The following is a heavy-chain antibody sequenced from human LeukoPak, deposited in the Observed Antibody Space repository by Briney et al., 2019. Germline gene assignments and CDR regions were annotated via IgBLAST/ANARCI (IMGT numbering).Heavy chain of an antibody. D-gene: IGHD3-3*01. Sequence: SETLSLTCTVSGGSISSSSYYWSWISQPPGKGLEWIGEINHSGSTNYNPSLKSRVTISVDTSKNQFSLKLSSVTAADTAVYYCATAGNYDFWSGYYYWGQGTLVTVSS. CDR3: ATAGNYDFWSGYYY. CDR1: GGSISSSSYY. CDR2: INHSGST. J-gene: IGHJ4*02. V-gene: IGHV4-39*07.